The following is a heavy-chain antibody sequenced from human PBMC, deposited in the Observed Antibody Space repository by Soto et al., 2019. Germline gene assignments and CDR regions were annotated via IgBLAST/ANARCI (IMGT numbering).Heavy chain of an antibody. Sequence: ASVKVSCKASGYTFTSYAMHWVRQAPGQRLEWMGWINAGNGNTKYSQKFQGRVTMTEDTSTDTAYMELSSLGSEDTAVYYCATSSITMIVVVTQGSFDYWGQGTLVTVSS. CDR3: ATSSITMIVVVTQGSFDY. J-gene: IGHJ4*02. CDR1: GYTFTSYA. CDR2: INAGNGNT. D-gene: IGHD3-22*01. V-gene: IGHV1-3*01.